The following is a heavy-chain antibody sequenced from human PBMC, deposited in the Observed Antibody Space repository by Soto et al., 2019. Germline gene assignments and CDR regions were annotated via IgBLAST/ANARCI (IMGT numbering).Heavy chain of an antibody. CDR1: GGSISSYY. V-gene: IGHV4-59*01. J-gene: IGHJ5*02. CDR2: IYYSGST. Sequence: SETLSLTCTVSGGSISSYYWSWIRQPPGKGLEWIGYIYYSGSTNYNPSLKSRVTISVDTSKNQFSLKLSSVTAADTAVYYCARATPTCGFDPWGQGTLVTVSS. D-gene: IGHD5-12*01. CDR3: ARATPTCGFDP.